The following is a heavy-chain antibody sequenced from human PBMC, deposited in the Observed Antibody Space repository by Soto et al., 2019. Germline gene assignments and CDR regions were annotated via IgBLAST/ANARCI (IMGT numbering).Heavy chain of an antibody. Sequence: SETLSLTCTVSGGSISSSSYYWGWIRQPPGKGLEWIGSIYYSGSTYYNPSLKSRVTISVDTSKNQFSLKLSSVTAADTAVYFCARRGVGRGGEYYFDYWGQGTLVTVFS. CDR3: ARRGVGRGGEYYFDY. CDR2: IYYSGST. V-gene: IGHV4-39*07. J-gene: IGHJ4*02. CDR1: GGSISSSSYY. D-gene: IGHD3-16*01.